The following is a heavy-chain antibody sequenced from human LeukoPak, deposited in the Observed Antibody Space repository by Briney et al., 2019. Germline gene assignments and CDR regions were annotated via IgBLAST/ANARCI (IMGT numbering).Heavy chain of an antibody. CDR3: ARDGLGSSCYY. CDR2: ISSSGSTI. CDR1: GFTFSRYE. Sequence: GGSLRLSCAASGFTFSRYEMNWVRQAPGKGLEWVSYISSSGSTINYADSVKGRFTISRDNAKNTLYLQMNSLRAEDTAVYYCARDGLGSSCYYWGLGTLVTVSS. J-gene: IGHJ4*02. V-gene: IGHV3-48*03. D-gene: IGHD6-13*01.